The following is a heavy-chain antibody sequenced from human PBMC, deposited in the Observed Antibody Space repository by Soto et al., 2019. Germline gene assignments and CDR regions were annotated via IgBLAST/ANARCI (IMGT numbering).Heavy chain of an antibody. V-gene: IGHV1-2*04. D-gene: IGHD3-9*01. Sequence: WASVKVSCKASGYTFTGYYMHWVRQAPGQGLEWMGWINPNSGGTNYAQKFQGWVTMTRDTSISTAYMELSRLRSDDTAVYYCARFRGATATFDGYYGMDVWGQGTTVTVSS. CDR1: GYTFTGYY. J-gene: IGHJ6*02. CDR2: INPNSGGT. CDR3: ARFRGATATFDGYYGMDV.